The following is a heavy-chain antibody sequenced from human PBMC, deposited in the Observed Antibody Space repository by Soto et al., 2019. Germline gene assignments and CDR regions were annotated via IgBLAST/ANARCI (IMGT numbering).Heavy chain of an antibody. CDR3: ANSDFCSGYPRPPLMDV. CDR2: ISGSGGST. Sequence: GGSLRLSCAASGFTFSSYAMSWVRQAPGKGLEWVSAISGSGGSTYYADSVKGRFTISRDNSKNTLYQQMNSLRAEDTAVYYCANSDFCSGYPRPPLMDVWGKGTTVTVSS. D-gene: IGHD3-3*01. J-gene: IGHJ6*04. CDR1: GFTFSSYA. V-gene: IGHV3-23*01.